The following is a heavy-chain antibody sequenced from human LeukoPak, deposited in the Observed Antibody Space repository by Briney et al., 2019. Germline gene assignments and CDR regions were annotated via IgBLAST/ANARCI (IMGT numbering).Heavy chain of an antibody. CDR3: TRGGIIILGVAXVVDY. Sequence: ASVKVSRKASGYTFTSYDINWVRQATGQGLEWMGWMNPGSGNTGYAQKFQGRVTMTRNTSISTVYMEVSGLRSEDTAVYYCTRGGIIILGVAXVVDYWGXXTLVTVSS. D-gene: IGHD3/OR15-3a*01. V-gene: IGHV1-8*01. CDR2: MNPGSGNT. J-gene: IGHJ4*01. CDR1: GYTFTSYD.